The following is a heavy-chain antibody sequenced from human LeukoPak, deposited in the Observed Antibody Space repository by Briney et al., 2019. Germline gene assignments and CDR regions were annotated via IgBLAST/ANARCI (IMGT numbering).Heavy chain of an antibody. V-gene: IGHV3-23*01. CDR3: ANAPPPYCSGGSCFDAFDI. Sequence: PGGSLRLSCVASGFTFSSNGMNWVRQAPGKGLELVSGITSGTRTYYADSVKGRFTISRDNSRNTLYLQMNSLRVDDTAVYFCANAPPPYCSGGSCFDAFDIWGQGTMVTVSS. CDR2: ITSGTRT. D-gene: IGHD2-15*01. J-gene: IGHJ3*02. CDR1: GFTFSSNG.